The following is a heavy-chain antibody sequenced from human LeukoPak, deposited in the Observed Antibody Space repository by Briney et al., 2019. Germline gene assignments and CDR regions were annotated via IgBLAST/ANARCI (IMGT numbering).Heavy chain of an antibody. J-gene: IGHJ4*02. CDR1: GFTFSSYW. CDR3: ARDLTGSVFDF. V-gene: IGHV3-74*01. CDR2: ITSDGSST. Sequence: GGSLRLSCAASGFTFSSYWMHWVRQVPGKGLLWVSRITSDGSSTSYADSVRGRFTISRDNAKNTVYLQMNSLRAEDTAVYYCARDLTGSVFDFWGQGTLVTVSS. D-gene: IGHD4/OR15-4a*01.